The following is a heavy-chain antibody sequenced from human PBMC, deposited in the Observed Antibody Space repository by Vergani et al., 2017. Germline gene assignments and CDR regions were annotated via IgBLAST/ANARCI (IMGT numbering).Heavy chain of an antibody. Sequence: ITLKESGPTLVKPTQTLTLTCTFSGFSLSTSGVGVGWIRQPPGKALEWLALIYWDDDKRYSPSLKSRLTITKDTSKNQVVLTMTNMDPVDTATYYCAHRRPSPSYYDFWSGYRGGYNWFAPWGQGTLVTVSS. CDR1: GFSLSTSGVG. V-gene: IGHV2-5*02. CDR3: AHRRPSPSYYDFWSGYRGGYNWFAP. CDR2: IYWDDDK. J-gene: IGHJ5*02. D-gene: IGHD3-3*01.